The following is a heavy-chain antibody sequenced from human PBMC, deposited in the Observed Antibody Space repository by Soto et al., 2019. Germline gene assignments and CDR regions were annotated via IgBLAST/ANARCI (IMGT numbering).Heavy chain of an antibody. D-gene: IGHD3-10*01. CDR1: GGSFSGYY. CDR2: INHSGST. CDR3: ARARLLPTYYYGSGSYKTAYFDY. Sequence: QVQLQQWGAGLLKPSETLSLTCAVYGGSFSGYYWSWIRQPPGKGLEWIGEINHSGSTNYNPSLKHRVTISVDTSKNQFSLKLSAVTAADTAVYYCARARLLPTYYYGSGSYKTAYFDYWGQGTLVTVSS. V-gene: IGHV4-34*01. J-gene: IGHJ4*02.